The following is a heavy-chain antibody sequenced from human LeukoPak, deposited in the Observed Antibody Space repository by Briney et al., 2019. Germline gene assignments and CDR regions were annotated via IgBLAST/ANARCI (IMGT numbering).Heavy chain of an antibody. CDR2: IITIFGTP. Sequence: VSRMASRYTLTNYALHWVRPVLGPGLAWLGAIITIFGTPNAPQTLKGNVTITPDESTTTAYMELSSLRSEDTAVYYCARERDYYDSSGYPTPFDYWGQGTLVTVSS. CDR3: ARERDYYDSSGYPTPFDY. J-gene: IGHJ4*02. D-gene: IGHD3-22*01. V-gene: IGHV1-69*01. CDR1: RYTLTNYA.